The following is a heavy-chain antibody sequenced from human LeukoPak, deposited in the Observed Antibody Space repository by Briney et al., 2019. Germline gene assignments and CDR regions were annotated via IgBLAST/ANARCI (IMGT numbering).Heavy chain of an antibody. J-gene: IGHJ4*02. D-gene: IGHD1-1*01. V-gene: IGHV4-39*01. CDR2: IYYSGST. Sequence: SETLSLTCTVSGGSISSSSYYWGWIRQPLGKGLEWIGSIYYSGSTYYNPSLKSRVTISVDTSKNQFSLKLSSVTAADTAVYYCARSRTGTTRFLDYWGQGTLVTVSS. CDR3: ARSRTGTTRFLDY. CDR1: GGSISSSSYY.